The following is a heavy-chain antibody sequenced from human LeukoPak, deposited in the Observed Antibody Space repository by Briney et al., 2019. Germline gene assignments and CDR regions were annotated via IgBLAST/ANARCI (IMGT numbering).Heavy chain of an antibody. CDR2: IYTRGNT. J-gene: IGHJ4*02. V-gene: IGHV4-61*02. CDR3: ARGRGLYNYLGG. Sequence: PSQTLSLTCSVSGGSISSGSYYWSWIRQPAGRGLEWIGRIYTRGNTKYNPSLKSRVTISLDTSKNQFSLKLSSVTAADTAVYYCARGRGLYNYLGGWGQGTLVTVSS. CDR1: GGSISSGSYY. D-gene: IGHD1-20*01.